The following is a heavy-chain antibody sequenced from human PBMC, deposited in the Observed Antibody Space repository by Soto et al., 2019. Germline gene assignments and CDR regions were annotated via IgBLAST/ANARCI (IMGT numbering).Heavy chain of an antibody. CDR2: IYYSGST. D-gene: IGHD3-10*01. J-gene: IGHJ6*03. CDR3: ARSGSMVRGVIIYYYYYYYMDV. V-gene: IGHV4-39*01. Sequence: SETLSLTCTVSGGSISSSSYYWGWIRQPPGKGLEWIGSIYYSGSTYYNPSLKSRVTISVDTSKNQFSLKLSSVTAADTAVYYCARSGSMVRGVIIYYYYYYYMDVWGKGTTVTVSS. CDR1: GGSISSSSYY.